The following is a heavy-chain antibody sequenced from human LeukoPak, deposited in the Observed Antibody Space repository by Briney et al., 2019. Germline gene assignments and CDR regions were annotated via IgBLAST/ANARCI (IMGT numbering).Heavy chain of an antibody. Sequence: ASVKVSCKASGYSFPSYGITWVRQAPGQGLEWMGRISVYNGHTTYAQNFQGRVTMTTETSTSTAYLEVRSLRSDDTARYYCARIAGVVPTGIVGSYFNYMDVWGEGTTVTVSS. V-gene: IGHV1-18*01. D-gene: IGHD1-26*01. CDR2: ISVYNGHT. CDR3: ARIAGVVPTGIVGSYFNYMDV. J-gene: IGHJ6*03. CDR1: GYSFPSYG.